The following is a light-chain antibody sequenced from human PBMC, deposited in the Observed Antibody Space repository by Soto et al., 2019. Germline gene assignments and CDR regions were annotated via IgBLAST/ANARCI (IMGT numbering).Light chain of an antibody. Sequence: DIQMTQSPSTLSASIGARVTITCRASQSINNWLAWYQQKPGKAPKLLISDASSLESGVPPRLICRHSGTEFALTISSLQPDDFATYYCQQYHSYPLTFGAGTKVEIK. V-gene: IGKV1-5*01. CDR3: QQYHSYPLT. CDR2: DAS. CDR1: QSINNW. J-gene: IGKJ4*01.